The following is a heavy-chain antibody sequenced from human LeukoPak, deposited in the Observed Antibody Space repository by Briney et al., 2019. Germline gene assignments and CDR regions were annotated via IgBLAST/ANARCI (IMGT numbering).Heavy chain of an antibody. D-gene: IGHD1-26*01. CDR1: GGSFSGYY. CDR2: INHSGST. CDR3: ARGPEWELHYFDY. V-gene: IGHV4-34*01. J-gene: IGHJ4*02. Sequence: PSETLSLTRAVYGGSFSGYYWSWIRQPPGKGLEWIGEINHSGSTNYNPSLKSRVTISVDTSKNQFSLKLSSVTAADTAVYYCARGPEWELHYFDYWGQGTLVTVSS.